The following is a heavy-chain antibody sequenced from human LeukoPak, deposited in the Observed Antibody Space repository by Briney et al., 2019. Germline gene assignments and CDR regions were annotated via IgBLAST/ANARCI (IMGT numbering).Heavy chain of an antibody. CDR2: INPNSDGT. D-gene: IGHD1-26*01. J-gene: IGHJ3*02. CDR3: ATSLRATSGAFDI. CDR1: GYTFTAYY. Sequence: ASVKVSCKASGYTFTAYYMHWVRQAPGQGLEWMGWINPNSDGTNYAQKFQGRVTMTRDTSISTAYMELSRLRSDDTAVYYCATSLRATSGAFDIWGQGTMVTVSS. V-gene: IGHV1-2*02.